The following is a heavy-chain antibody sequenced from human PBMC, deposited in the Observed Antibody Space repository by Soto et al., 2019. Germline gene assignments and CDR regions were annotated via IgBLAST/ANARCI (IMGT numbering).Heavy chain of an antibody. CDR3: ATSGGFYDILTGYSHFDY. D-gene: IGHD3-9*01. Sequence: GASVKVSCKASGGTFSSYAISWVRQAPGQGLEWMGGIIPIFGTANYAQKFQGRVTITADESTSTAYMELSSLRSEDTAVYYCATSGGFYDILTGYSHFDYWGQGTLVTVSS. CDR1: GGTFSSYA. V-gene: IGHV1-69*13. J-gene: IGHJ4*02. CDR2: IIPIFGTA.